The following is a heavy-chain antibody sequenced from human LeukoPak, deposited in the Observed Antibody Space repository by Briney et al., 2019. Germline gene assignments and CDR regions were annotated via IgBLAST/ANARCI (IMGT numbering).Heavy chain of an antibody. D-gene: IGHD2-15*01. V-gene: IGHV3-66*01. J-gene: IGHJ4*02. CDR3: ASIVVVVAWDY. Sequence: PGGSLRLSCAASGFTFSDYYMTWIRQAPGKGLEWVSVIYSGGSTYYADSVKGRFSISRDNSKNTLYLQMNSLRAEDTAVYYCASIVVVVAWDYWGQGTLVTVSS. CDR1: GFTFSDYY. CDR2: IYSGGST.